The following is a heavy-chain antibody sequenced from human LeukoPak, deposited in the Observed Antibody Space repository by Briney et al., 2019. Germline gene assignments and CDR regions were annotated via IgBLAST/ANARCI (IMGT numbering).Heavy chain of an antibody. CDR1: GLTFSGQW. Sequence: GGSLRLSCVASGLTFSGQWLNWVRQAPGQGLEWVANIKHDGREKYYVDSVKGRFTVSRDDGQNSLSLHMNSVRAEDTAIYYCGYTNNFYHWGQGALVVVSA. J-gene: IGHJ4*02. D-gene: IGHD3-16*02. CDR2: IKHDGREK. CDR3: GYTNNFYH. V-gene: IGHV3-7*01.